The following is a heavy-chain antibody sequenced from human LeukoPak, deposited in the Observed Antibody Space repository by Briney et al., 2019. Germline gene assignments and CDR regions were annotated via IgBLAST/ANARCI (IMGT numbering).Heavy chain of an antibody. CDR2: INPNSGGT. CDR3: ARYDFWSGPPFDY. D-gene: IGHD3-3*01. Sequence: GASVKVSCKASGYTFTGYYMHWVRQAPGQGLEWMGWINPNSGGTNYAQKFQGRVTMTRDTSISTAYMELSSLRFEDTAVYYCARYDFWSGPPFDYWGQGTLVTVSS. V-gene: IGHV1-2*02. CDR1: GYTFTGYY. J-gene: IGHJ4*02.